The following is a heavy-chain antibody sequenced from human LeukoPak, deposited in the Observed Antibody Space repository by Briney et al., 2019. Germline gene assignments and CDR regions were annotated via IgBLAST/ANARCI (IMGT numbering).Heavy chain of an antibody. J-gene: IGHJ4*02. CDR1: GYSFTSYW. Sequence: GESLKISCKGSGYSFTSYWIVWVRQMPGKGLEWMGIIFPGDSDTRYSPSFQGQVTISADKSTNTAHLQWSSLKASDTAMYYSARRNIRAKTGHSDYWGQGTLVTVYS. D-gene: IGHD3-9*01. CDR2: IFPGDSDT. CDR3: ARRNIRAKTGHSDY. V-gene: IGHV5-51*01.